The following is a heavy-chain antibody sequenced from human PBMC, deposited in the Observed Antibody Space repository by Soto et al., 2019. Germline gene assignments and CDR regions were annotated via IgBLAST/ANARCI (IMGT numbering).Heavy chain of an antibody. D-gene: IGHD3-22*01. Sequence: GESLKISCKGSGYTFTSYWIGWVRQMPGKGLEWMGIIYPGDSETRYSPSFQGQVTISADKSISTAYLQWSSLKASDTAMYYCARLSGLYYYGMDVWGQGTTVTVSS. CDR1: GYTFTSYW. J-gene: IGHJ6*02. CDR3: ARLSGLYYYGMDV. V-gene: IGHV5-51*01. CDR2: IYPGDSET.